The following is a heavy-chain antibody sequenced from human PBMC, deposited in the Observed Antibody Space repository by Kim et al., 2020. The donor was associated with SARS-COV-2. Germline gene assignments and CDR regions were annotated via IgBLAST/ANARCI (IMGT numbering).Heavy chain of an antibody. CDR1: GYTFTTYA. D-gene: IGHD3-10*01. J-gene: IGHJ2*01. V-gene: IGHV7-4-1*02. CDR2: INTNTGNS. CDR3: AGLFGAGTYFGDW. Sequence: ASVKVSCKASGYTFTTYAINWVRQAPGQGLEWMGWINTNTGNSTFAQGFTGRFVFSLDTSVSTAFLQLNSLKSEDSAVYYCAGLFGAGTYFGDW.